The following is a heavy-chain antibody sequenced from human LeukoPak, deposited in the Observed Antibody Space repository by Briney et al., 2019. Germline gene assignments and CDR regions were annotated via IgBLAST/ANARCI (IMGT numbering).Heavy chain of an antibody. CDR1: GYTFTSYD. V-gene: IGHV1-8*03. D-gene: IGHD5-18*01. Sequence: ASVKVSCKASGYTFTSYDINWVRQATGQGLEWMGWMNPNSGNTGYAQKFQGRVTITRNTSISTAYMKLSSLRSEDTAVYYCARVIRYSYGYWYFDLWGRGTLVTVSS. J-gene: IGHJ2*01. CDR3: ARVIRYSYGYWYFDL. CDR2: MNPNSGNT.